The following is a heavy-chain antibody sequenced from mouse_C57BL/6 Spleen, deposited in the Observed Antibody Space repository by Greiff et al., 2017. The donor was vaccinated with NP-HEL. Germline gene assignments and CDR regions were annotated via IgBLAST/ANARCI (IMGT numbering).Heavy chain of an antibody. CDR2: INPSNGGT. D-gene: IGHD1-1*01. CDR1: GYTFTSYW. V-gene: IGHV1-53*01. CDR3: ARYMYYGSSYDYFDY. J-gene: IGHJ2*01. Sequence: QVQLKESGPELVKPGASVKLSCKASGYTFTSYWMHWVKQRPGQGLEWIGNINPSNGGTNYNEKFKSKATLTVDKSSSTAYMQLSSLTSEDSAVYYCARYMYYGSSYDYFDYWGQGTTLTVSS.